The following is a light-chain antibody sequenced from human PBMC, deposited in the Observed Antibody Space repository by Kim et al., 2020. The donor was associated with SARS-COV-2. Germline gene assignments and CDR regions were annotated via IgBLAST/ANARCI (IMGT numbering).Light chain of an antibody. CDR1: ITNIGSRP. CDR2: SNN. Sequence: QPVLTQPPSVSGTPGQSVTIPCSGGITNIGSRPVNWYQQFPGMAPKLLIYSNNQRSSGVPDRFSASTSGTSASLAISGLHSEDEADYYCVAWDDSLNGPVFGGGTQVTVL. V-gene: IGLV1-44*01. J-gene: IGLJ3*02. CDR3: VAWDDSLNGPV.